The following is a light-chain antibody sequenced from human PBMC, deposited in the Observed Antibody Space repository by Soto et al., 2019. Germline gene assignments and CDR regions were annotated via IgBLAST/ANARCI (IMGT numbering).Light chain of an antibody. Sequence: DIQITHSPSSLSASVVDRVTVTFLASQSISNYLNSYQQKPGKAPKVLIYDASSLQSGVPSRFSGSGSGTDFTLTISSLQPEDFATYYCQKSYIIPWKFGQGTKVDIK. CDR2: DAS. CDR3: QKSYIIPWK. V-gene: IGKV1-39*01. CDR1: QSISNY. J-gene: IGKJ1*01.